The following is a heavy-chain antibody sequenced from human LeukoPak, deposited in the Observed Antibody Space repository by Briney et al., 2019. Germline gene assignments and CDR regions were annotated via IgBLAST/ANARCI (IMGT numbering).Heavy chain of an antibody. V-gene: IGHV3-66*02. D-gene: IGHD3-9*01. CDR3: ARTKEVLRYFDKGSANWFDP. CDR1: GFSFGAYY. J-gene: IGHJ5*02. Sequence: GGSLRLSCAASGFSFGAYYMSWIRQAPGKGLEWVSVIYSGGSTYYADSVKGRFTISRDNSKNTLYLQMNSLRAEDTAVYYCARTKEVLRYFDKGSANWFDPWGQGTLVTVSS. CDR2: IYSGGST.